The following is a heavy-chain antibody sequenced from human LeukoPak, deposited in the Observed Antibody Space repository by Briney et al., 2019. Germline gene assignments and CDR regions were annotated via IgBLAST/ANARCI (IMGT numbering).Heavy chain of an antibody. CDR2: IKQDGSEK. Sequence: GGSLRLSCAASGFTFSSYWMSWVRQAPGKGLEWVANIKQDGSEKYYVDSVKGRFTISRDNAKNSLYLQMNSLRAEGTAVYYCAREGNSGYDSSGYAFDYWGQGTLVTVSS. CDR1: GFTFSSYW. D-gene: IGHD3-22*01. V-gene: IGHV3-7*01. J-gene: IGHJ4*02. CDR3: AREGNSGYDSSGYAFDY.